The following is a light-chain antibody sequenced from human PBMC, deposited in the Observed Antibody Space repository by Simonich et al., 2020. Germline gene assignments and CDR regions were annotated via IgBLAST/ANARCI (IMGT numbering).Light chain of an antibody. CDR1: QSISSY. CDR3: QQYDNLPFT. Sequence: DIQMTQSPSYLSASVGDRVTITCRASQSISSYLNWYQQKPGKAPKLLIYAASSLQSGVPSRFSGSGSGTDFTFTISSLQPEDIATYYCQQYDNLPFTFGPGTKVDIK. CDR2: AAS. V-gene: IGKV1-33*01. J-gene: IGKJ3*01.